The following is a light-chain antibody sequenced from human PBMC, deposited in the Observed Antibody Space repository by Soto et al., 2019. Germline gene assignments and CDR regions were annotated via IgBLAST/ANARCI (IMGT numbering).Light chain of an antibody. J-gene: IGKJ2*01. Sequence: IQLTQSPSSLSASVGDRVTITCRASQDIRQHLAWYQQKPGEAPKLLIYDASTLHSGVPSRFSGRGSGTDFTLTISSLQPADFATYFGQQLNVYPRTFGQGTKLEIK. V-gene: IGKV1-9*01. CDR2: DAS. CDR3: QQLNVYPRT. CDR1: QDIRQH.